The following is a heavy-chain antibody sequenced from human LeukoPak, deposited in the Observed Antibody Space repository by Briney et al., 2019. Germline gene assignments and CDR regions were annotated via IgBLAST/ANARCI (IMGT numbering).Heavy chain of an antibody. D-gene: IGHD3-10*01. CDR1: GGTFSSYA. Sequence: SVKVSCKASGGTFSSYAISWVRQAPGQGLEWMGGIIPIFGTANYAQKLQGRVTMTTDASTSTAYMELRSLRSDDTAVYYCARGFYYYGSGSGLGMDVWGQGTTVTVSS. J-gene: IGHJ6*02. CDR2: IIPIFGTA. CDR3: ARGFYYYGSGSGLGMDV. V-gene: IGHV1-69*05.